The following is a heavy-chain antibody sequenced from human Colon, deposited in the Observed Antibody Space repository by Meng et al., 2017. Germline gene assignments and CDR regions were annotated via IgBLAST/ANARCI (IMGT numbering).Heavy chain of an antibody. CDR3: ARDHGTGLDH. V-gene: IGHV3-11*01. CDR2: ISSSGKII. J-gene: IGHJ4*02. Sequence: QVQVVWSGGRVVNPVGSLRLSCAASGLTFSDYYITLSRQAPGKGLEWVSHISSSGKIIDYADSVKGRLTISRDNANNSLYLQMDSLTADDTAVYYCARDHGTGLDHWGQGALVTVSS. D-gene: IGHD1-14*01. CDR1: GLTFSDYY.